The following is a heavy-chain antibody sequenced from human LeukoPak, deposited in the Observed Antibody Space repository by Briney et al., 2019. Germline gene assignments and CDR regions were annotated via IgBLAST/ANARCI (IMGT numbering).Heavy chain of an antibody. J-gene: IGHJ6*03. Sequence: ASVKVSCKASGYTFTGYYMHWVRQAPRQGLEWMGRINPNSGGTNYAQKFQGRVTMTRDTSISTAYMELSRLRSDDTAVYYCAREPAAVAGKGYYYYYYMDVWGKGTTVTVSS. V-gene: IGHV1-2*06. CDR2: INPNSGGT. CDR3: AREPAAVAGKGYYYYYYMDV. CDR1: GYTFTGYY. D-gene: IGHD6-19*01.